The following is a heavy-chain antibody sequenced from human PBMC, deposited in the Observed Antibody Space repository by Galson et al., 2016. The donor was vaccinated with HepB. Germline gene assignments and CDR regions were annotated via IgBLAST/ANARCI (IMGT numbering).Heavy chain of an antibody. CDR1: GFTFSDFY. CDR3: ASRDSSPYY. CDR2: ISDNGLRT. D-gene: IGHD3-3*01. J-gene: IGHJ4*02. V-gene: IGHV3-11*06. Sequence: SLRLSCAASGFTFSDFYMSWIRQAPGKGLEWVAFISDNGLRTNYAQSVEGRFTISRDNARDSLYLQMNTLGVGDTAVYYCASRDSSPYYWGQGTLVTVSS.